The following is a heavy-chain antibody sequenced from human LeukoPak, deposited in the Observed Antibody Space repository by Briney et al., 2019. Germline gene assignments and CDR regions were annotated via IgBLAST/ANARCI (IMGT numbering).Heavy chain of an antibody. CDR1: GDSISSSTDY. D-gene: IGHD3-9*01. CDR2: IYYGGST. V-gene: IGHV4-39*01. J-gene: IGHJ6*02. CDR3: ARSAAYYDILTGPYGMDV. Sequence: SETLSLTCTVSGDSISSSTDYWAWIRQPPGKGLEWIESIYYGGSTYYNPSLKSRVTISVDTSKNQFSLKLRSVTAADTAVYYCARSAAYYDILTGPYGMDVWGQGTTVTVSS.